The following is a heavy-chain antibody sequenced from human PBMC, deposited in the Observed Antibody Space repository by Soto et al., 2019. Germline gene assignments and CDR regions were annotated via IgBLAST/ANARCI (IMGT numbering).Heavy chain of an antibody. D-gene: IGHD4-17*01. J-gene: IGHJ4*02. Sequence: QVRLVQSGAEVKKPGSSVKVSCKASGGTFSNFAINWVRQAPGQGLEWMGGIILPFGVPHYAQQFQGRVTIAADESMTTAYMDLSGLRSEDPAVYYCARGPDYEGYFDYWGQGTLVTVSS. CDR1: GGTFSNFA. V-gene: IGHV1-69*12. CDR3: ARGPDYEGYFDY. CDR2: IILPFGVP.